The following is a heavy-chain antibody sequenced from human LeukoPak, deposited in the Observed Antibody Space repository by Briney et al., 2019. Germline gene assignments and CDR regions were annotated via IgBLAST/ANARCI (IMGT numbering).Heavy chain of an antibody. V-gene: IGHV3-7*01. Sequence: PGGSLRLSCYASGFTFSSYWMSWVRQTTGKGLECVAKIREDGNEKFYVDSVKGRFTISRDNAKNSLYLQMNSLRVEDTAVYFCARDYIGGWNDYWGQGTLVTVSS. CDR3: ARDYIGGWNDY. CDR1: GFTFSSYW. D-gene: IGHD3-16*01. J-gene: IGHJ4*02. CDR2: IREDGNEK.